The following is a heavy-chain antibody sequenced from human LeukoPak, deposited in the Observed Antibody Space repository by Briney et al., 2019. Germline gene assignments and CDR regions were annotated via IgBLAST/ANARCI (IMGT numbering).Heavy chain of an antibody. V-gene: IGHV4-39*07. CDR2: IYYSGST. CDR3: ARGPYSYDSSGAFDI. D-gene: IGHD3-22*01. Sequence: SETLSLTGTVSGGAISSSSYYGGWSRQPPGKGLGWIGSIYYSGSTYYNPSLKSRVTISVDTSKNQFSLKLSSVTAADTAVYFRARGPYSYDSSGAFDIWGQGTMVTVSS. CDR1: GGAISSSSYY. J-gene: IGHJ3*02.